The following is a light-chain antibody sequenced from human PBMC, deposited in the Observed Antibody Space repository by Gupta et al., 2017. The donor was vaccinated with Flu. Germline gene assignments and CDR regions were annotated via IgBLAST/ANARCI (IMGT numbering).Light chain of an antibody. CDR3: QSYDTEVSV. V-gene: IGLV6-57*01. J-gene: IGLJ3*02. Sequence: NFILTQPHSVSGSPGKTVTISCTRNSGLIADRYVQWHQQRPGSSPITVIYEDNKRPSGVPDRFSGSIDRSSNSASLTISGLRIEDDAYYFCQSYDTEVSVFGGGTKLTVL. CDR1: SGLIADRY. CDR2: EDN.